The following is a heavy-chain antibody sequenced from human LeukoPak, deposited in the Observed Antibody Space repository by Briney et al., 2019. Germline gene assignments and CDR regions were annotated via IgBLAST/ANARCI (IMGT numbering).Heavy chain of an antibody. Sequence: PGGSLRLSCAASGFIFSDYSMNWVRQAPGKGLEWISYIGIDSGNTKYADAVKGRFTISADKAKNSLYLQMNSLRVEDTAVYYCARDHNYAFGSWGQGTLVTVTS. D-gene: IGHD1-1*01. V-gene: IGHV3-48*01. CDR2: IGIDSGNT. J-gene: IGHJ4*02. CDR3: ARDHNYAFGS. CDR1: GFIFSDYS.